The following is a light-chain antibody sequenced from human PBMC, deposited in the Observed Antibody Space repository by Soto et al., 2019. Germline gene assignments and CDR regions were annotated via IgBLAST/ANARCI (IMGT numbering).Light chain of an antibody. CDR3: QHYDTSPPIT. CDR2: GAS. CDR1: QSVSTSY. Sequence: EIVLTQSPGTLSLSPGERATLACRASQSVSTSYLAWHQQKPGQAPRLLIYGASSRATGIPDRFSGTGSGTDFTLTISRLEPEDFAMYYCQHYDTSPPITFGQGTRLEIK. J-gene: IGKJ5*01. V-gene: IGKV3-20*01.